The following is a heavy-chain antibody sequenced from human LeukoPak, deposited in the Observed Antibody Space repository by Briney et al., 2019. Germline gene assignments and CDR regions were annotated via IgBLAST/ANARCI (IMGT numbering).Heavy chain of an antibody. Sequence: GGSLRLSCAASGFTFSSYAMSWVRQAPGKGPERVSAISGSGGSTYYADSVKGRFTISRDNSKNTLYLQMNSLRAEDTAVYYCAKERAEGDFWSGYPHYFDYWGQGTLVTVSS. D-gene: IGHD3-3*01. V-gene: IGHV3-23*01. CDR1: GFTFSSYA. J-gene: IGHJ4*02. CDR3: AKERAEGDFWSGYPHYFDY. CDR2: ISGSGGST.